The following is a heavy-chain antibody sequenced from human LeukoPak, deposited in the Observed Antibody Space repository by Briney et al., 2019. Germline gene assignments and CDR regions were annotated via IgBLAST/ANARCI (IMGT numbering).Heavy chain of an antibody. J-gene: IGHJ3*02. Sequence: SETLSLTCSVSGGSISENFWSWIRQPAGKGLEWIGHIYSTGSANYNPSLKSRVTISVDTSKNQFSLKLSSVTAADTAVYYCARGDYGGKHDAFDIWGQGTMVTVSS. CDR3: ARGDYGGKHDAFDI. V-gene: IGHV4-4*07. CDR1: GGSISENF. CDR2: IYSTGSA. D-gene: IGHD4-23*01.